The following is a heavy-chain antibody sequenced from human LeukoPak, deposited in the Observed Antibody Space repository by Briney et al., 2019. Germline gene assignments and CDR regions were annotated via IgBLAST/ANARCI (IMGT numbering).Heavy chain of an antibody. V-gene: IGHV3-21*01. J-gene: IGHJ4*02. CDR1: GFTFSSYS. Sequence: GGSLRLSCAASGFTFSSYSMSWVRQAPGKGLEWVSSISGSSSYIYYADSVKGRFTISRDNAKNSLYLQMNSLRAEDTAVYYCARRGYHDYSGFDYWGQGTLVTVSS. D-gene: IGHD1-26*01. CDR3: ARRGYHDYSGFDY. CDR2: ISGSSSYI.